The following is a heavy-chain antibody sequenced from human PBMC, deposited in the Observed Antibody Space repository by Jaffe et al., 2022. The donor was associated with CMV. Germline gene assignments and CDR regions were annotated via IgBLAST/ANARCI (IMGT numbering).Heavy chain of an antibody. V-gene: IGHV3-7*01. J-gene: IGHJ4*02. CDR1: GFTFSSYW. D-gene: IGHD6-19*01. CDR3: ARGGDVYSSGWSSERGVDY. Sequence: EVQLVESGGGLVQPGGSLRLSCAASGFTFSSYWMSWVRQAPGKGLEWVANIKQDGSEKYYVDSVKGRFTISRDNAKNSLYLQMNSLRAEDTAVYYCARGGDVYSSGWSSERGVDYWGQGTLVTVSS. CDR2: IKQDGSEK.